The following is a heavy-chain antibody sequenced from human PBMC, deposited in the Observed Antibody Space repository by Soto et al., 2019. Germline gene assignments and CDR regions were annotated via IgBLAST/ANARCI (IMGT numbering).Heavy chain of an antibody. J-gene: IGHJ5*02. Sequence: PSETLSLTCAVSGYSISSSNWWGWVRQAPGKGLEWVSYISSSSSTIYYADSVKGRFTISRDNAKNSLYLQMNSLRAEDTAVYYCAREADYVNWFDPWGQGTLVTVSS. CDR2: ISSSSSTI. V-gene: IGHV3-48*01. D-gene: IGHD4-17*01. CDR1: GYSISSSN. CDR3: AREADYVNWFDP.